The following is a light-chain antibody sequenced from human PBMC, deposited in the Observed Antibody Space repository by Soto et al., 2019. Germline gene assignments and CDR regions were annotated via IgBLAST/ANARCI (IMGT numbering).Light chain of an antibody. J-gene: IGKJ5*01. CDR2: AAS. Sequence: PSSLSGSVEDRVTINCRASQSISSYLNWYQQKPGKAPKLLIYAASSLQSGVPSRFSGSGSGTDFTLTISSLQPEDFATYYCQQSYSTPSITFGQGTRLENK. CDR3: QQSYSTPSIT. V-gene: IGKV1-39*01. CDR1: QSISSY.